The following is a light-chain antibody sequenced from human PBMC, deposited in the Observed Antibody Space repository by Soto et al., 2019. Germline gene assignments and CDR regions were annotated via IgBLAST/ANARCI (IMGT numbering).Light chain of an antibody. V-gene: IGLV2-8*01. Sequence: QSALTQVPSASGSPGQSVTISCTGTSSDVGNYNYVSWYQQHPGKAPKLMIYEVTKRPSGVPDRFSGSKSGNTASLTVSGLQAEDEADYYCSSYAGSNILFGGGTQLTVL. CDR3: SSYAGSNIL. CDR1: SSDVGNYNY. J-gene: IGLJ2*01. CDR2: EVT.